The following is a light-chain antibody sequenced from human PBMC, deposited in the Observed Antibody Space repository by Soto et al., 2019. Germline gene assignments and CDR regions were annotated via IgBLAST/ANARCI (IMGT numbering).Light chain of an antibody. J-gene: IGKJ1*01. V-gene: IGKV3-20*01. Sequence: DIELTQSPCTLSGSIGERATLSCRASQTVDSNFLAWYQQKPGQAPRLLIYGASTRATGIPDRFSGSGSGTEFTLTISRLQPEDFAMYYCQQYSSSPWTFGQGTKVDIK. CDR2: GAS. CDR1: QTVDSNF. CDR3: QQYSSSPWT.